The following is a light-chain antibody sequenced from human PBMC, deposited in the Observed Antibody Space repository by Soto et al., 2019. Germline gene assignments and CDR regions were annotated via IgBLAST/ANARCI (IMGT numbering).Light chain of an antibody. J-gene: IGKJ1*01. CDR3: QQYNNWPPWT. CDR1: QSVSSN. V-gene: IGKV3-15*01. CDR2: GAS. Sequence: EIVMTQSPATLSVSPGERATLSCRASQSVSSNLAWYQQKPGQAPRLLIYGASTRAPGIPARFSSSGSGTEFTLTISSLQSEDFAFYYFQQYNNWPPWTFGQGTKVEIK.